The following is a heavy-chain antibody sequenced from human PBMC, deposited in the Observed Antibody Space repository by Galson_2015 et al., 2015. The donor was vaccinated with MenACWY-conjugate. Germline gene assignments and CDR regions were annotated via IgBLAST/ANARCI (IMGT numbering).Heavy chain of an antibody. CDR3: ARSPRDYVSGTDSFHH. CDR2: INAGNGNT. V-gene: IGHV1-3*01. J-gene: IGHJ1*01. D-gene: IGHD3-10*01. Sequence: SVKVSCKASEYTFTSFAMHWVRQAPGQGLEWMGWINAGNGNTKYSQKFQDRVTITTDTSAKTAYMELSRLTSADTAVYYCARSPRDYVSGTDSFHHWGQGTLVTVSS. CDR1: EYTFTSFA.